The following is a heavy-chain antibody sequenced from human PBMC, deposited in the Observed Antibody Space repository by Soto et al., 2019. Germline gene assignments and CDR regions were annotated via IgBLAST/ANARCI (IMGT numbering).Heavy chain of an antibody. Sequence: QVQLVQSGAEVKRPGSSVKVSCKASGGTFSSYPISWVRQAPGQGLEWMGGTNGNLGTGNYAQKFRGRLTITTDISTTTADMELSRLTSEEAAVYYCARRDSLGIFRYFDNWGQGTLVTVSS. J-gene: IGHJ5*02. D-gene: IGHD1-20*01. CDR1: GGTFSSYP. CDR3: ARRDSLGIFRYFDN. CDR2: TNGNLGTG. V-gene: IGHV1-69*06.